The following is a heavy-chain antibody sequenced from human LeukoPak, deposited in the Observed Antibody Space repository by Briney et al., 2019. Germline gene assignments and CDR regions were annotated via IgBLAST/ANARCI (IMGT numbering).Heavy chain of an antibody. CDR1: GGSINSYY. Sequence: PSETLSLTCTVSGGSINSYYWSWIRQPPGKGLEWIGHIYYLGSINYNPSLSSRVTMSIDTSNKQFSLKLNSVTAADTAVYYCARPWTTAINWFDPWGQGTLVTVSS. V-gene: IGHV4-59*01. D-gene: IGHD1-1*01. J-gene: IGHJ5*02. CDR3: ARPWTTAINWFDP. CDR2: IYYLGSI.